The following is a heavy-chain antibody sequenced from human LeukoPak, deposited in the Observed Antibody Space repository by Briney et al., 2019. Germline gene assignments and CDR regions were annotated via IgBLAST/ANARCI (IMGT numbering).Heavy chain of an antibody. J-gene: IGHJ5*02. V-gene: IGHV1-18*01. D-gene: IGHD6-6*01. CDR1: GYTFTSYG. CDR2: ISAYNGNT. CDR3: AGFIAARPDNWFDP. Sequence: ASVKVSCKASGYTFTSYGISWVRQAPGQGLEWMGWISAYNGNTNYAQKLQGRVTMTTDTSTSTAYMELRSLRSDDTAVYYCAGFIAARPDNWFDPWGQGTLVTVSS.